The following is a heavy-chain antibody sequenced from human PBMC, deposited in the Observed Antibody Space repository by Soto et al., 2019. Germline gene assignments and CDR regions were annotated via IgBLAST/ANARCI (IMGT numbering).Heavy chain of an antibody. Sequence: GGSLRLSCAASGFTFGDYCMTWVRQAPGKGLEWVANIKQDGTELYYVDYVRGRFTISRDNAKDSLYLQMNSLRAEDTAVYYCARDGNGVDFWGQGTTVTVS. CDR3: ARDGNGVDF. CDR2: IKQDGTEL. V-gene: IGHV3-7*05. CDR1: GFTFGDYC. D-gene: IGHD1-26*01. J-gene: IGHJ6*02.